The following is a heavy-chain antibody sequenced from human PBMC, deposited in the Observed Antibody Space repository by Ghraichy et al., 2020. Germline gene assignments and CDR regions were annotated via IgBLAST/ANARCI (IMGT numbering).Heavy chain of an antibody. J-gene: IGHJ4*02. CDR2: IDWNGGST. Sequence: GIDWNGGSTAYADSVKGRFTISRDNAKNSLYLQMNSRRAEDTALYHWARFGGCYYVDCWGQGTLVTV. V-gene: IGHV3-20*01. CDR3: ARFGGCYYVDC. D-gene: IGHD6-19*01.